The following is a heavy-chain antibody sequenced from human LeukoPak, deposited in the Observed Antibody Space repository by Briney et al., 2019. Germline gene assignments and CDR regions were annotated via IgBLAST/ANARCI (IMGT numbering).Heavy chain of an antibody. CDR2: IYYSGST. CDR3: ARDPWGLRI. V-gene: IGHV4-59*01. Sequence: SETLSLTCSVSGDSISGYCWSWIRQPPGKGLEWIGNIYYSGSTNYNPSLKSRVTISVDTSKNQFSLKLTSVTAADTAVYYCARDPWGLRIWGQGTMVTVSS. D-gene: IGHD2-21*02. J-gene: IGHJ3*02. CDR1: GDSISGYC.